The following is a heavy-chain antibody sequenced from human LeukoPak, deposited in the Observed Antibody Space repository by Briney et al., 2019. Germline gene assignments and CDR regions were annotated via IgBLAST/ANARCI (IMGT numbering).Heavy chain of an antibody. Sequence: GASVKVSCKVSGYTLTELSMHWVRQAPGKGLEWTGGFDPEDGETIYAQKFQGRVTMTEDTSTDTAYMELSSLGSEDTAVYYCATSRRWLVLLEAYDYWGQGTLVTVSS. CDR1: GYTLTELS. CDR2: FDPEDGET. CDR3: ATSRRWLVLLEAYDY. V-gene: IGHV1-24*01. D-gene: IGHD6-19*01. J-gene: IGHJ4*02.